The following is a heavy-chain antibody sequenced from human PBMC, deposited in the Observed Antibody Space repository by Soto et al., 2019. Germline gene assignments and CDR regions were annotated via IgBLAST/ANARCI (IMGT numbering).Heavy chain of an antibody. CDR3: ARVSGYYVPDY. J-gene: IGHJ4*02. Sequence: QVQLVQSGAEEKKPGASVKVSCKASGYTFTNYAMHWVRQAPGQRLGWMGWINAGNGNTKYSQKFQGRVTITRDTSASTAYMELSSLRSEDTAVYYCARVSGYYVPDYWGQGTLVTVSS. CDR1: GYTFTNYA. V-gene: IGHV1-3*05. CDR2: INAGNGNT. D-gene: IGHD5-12*01.